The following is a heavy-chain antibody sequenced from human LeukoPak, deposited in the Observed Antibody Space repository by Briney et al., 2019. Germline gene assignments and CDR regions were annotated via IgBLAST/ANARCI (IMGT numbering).Heavy chain of an antibody. D-gene: IGHD3-10*01. CDR3: ARPLTYYYAPSWSDP. CDR1: GLTFCDYY. J-gene: IGHJ5*02. CDR2: ISGSGSTI. Sequence: GGSLRLSCAASGLTFCDYYMSWIGQAPGKGLEWVSYISGSGSTIYSADSVKGRFTISRDNAKNSLYLQINSLRAEHTAVYYCARPLTYYYAPSWSDPWGQGTLVTASS. V-gene: IGHV3-11*01.